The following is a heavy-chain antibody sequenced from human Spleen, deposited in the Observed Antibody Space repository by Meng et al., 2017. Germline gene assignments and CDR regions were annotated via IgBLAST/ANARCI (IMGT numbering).Heavy chain of an antibody. V-gene: IGHV3-74*01. CDR1: GFTFGNYW. Sequence: GESLKISCAASGFTFGNYWMHWVRHAPGKGLVWVSAINTDGSSTNYADSDSVKGRFTISRDNAKNTVYLQMDSLSAEDTAVYYCARHRYAGAGRLLFGYWGQGTLVTVSS. CDR2: INTDGSST. J-gene: IGHJ4*02. CDR3: ARHRYAGAGRLLFGY. D-gene: IGHD3-10*01.